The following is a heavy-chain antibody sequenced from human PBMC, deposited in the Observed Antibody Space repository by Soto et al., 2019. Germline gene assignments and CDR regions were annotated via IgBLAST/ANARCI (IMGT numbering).Heavy chain of an antibody. CDR1: GFTFTNYW. J-gene: IGHJ4*02. CDR3: GSVFEY. Sequence: DVQLVESGGGLVQPGGSLRLSCAASGFTFTNYWMYWVRQAPEKGLGWVSRIDSEGIYTSYADSVKGRFTISRDNAKNTLYLQMNDLRAEDTAVYYCGSVFEYWGQGSLVTVSS. V-gene: IGHV3-74*01. CDR2: IDSEGIYT.